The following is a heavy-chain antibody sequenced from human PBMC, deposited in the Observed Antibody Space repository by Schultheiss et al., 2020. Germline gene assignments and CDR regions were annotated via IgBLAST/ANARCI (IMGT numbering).Heavy chain of an antibody. V-gene: IGHV3-23*01. CDR2: ISGSGGST. CDR3: AKDEYGDYEGYFQH. D-gene: IGHD4-17*01. J-gene: IGHJ1*01. Sequence: GGSLRLSCAASGFTFSSYWMRWVRQAPGKGLEWVSAISGSGGSTYYADSVKGRFTISRDNSKNTLYLQMNSLRAEDTAVYYCAKDEYGDYEGYFQHWGQGTLVTVSS. CDR1: GFTFSSYW.